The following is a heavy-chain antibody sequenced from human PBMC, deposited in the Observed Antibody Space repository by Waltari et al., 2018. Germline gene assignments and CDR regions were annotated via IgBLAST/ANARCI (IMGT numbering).Heavy chain of an antibody. CDR3: PRGGGVGATFYFDY. D-gene: IGHD1-26*01. CDR2: INHSVST. CDR1: GGSFSVYY. J-gene: IGHJ4*02. Sequence: QVQLQQWGAGLLKPSETLCLTCAVYGGSFSVYYWSLIRQPPGKGMEWLGEINHSVSTDYAPSLTSRVTMSVDTSKNQFALKLSSVTAADTAVYYCPRGGGVGATFYFDYWGQGTLVTVSS. V-gene: IGHV4-34*01.